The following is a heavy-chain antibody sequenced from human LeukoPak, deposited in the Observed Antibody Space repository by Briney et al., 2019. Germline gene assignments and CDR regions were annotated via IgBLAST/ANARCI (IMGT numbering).Heavy chain of an antibody. CDR2: IKQDGSEK. CDR3: ARDRRDILIGSNWFDP. CDR1: GFTFSSYW. D-gene: IGHD3-9*01. V-gene: IGHV3-7*01. J-gene: IGHJ5*02. Sequence: GGSLRFSCAASGFTFSSYWMTWVRQAPGKGLEWVANIKQDGSEKYYVDSVKGRFTISRDNAKSSVYLQMNSLRGEDTAIYYCARDRRDILIGSNWFDPWGQGTLVTVSS.